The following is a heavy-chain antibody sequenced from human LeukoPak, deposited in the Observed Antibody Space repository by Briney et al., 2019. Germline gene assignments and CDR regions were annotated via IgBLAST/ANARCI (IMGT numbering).Heavy chain of an antibody. D-gene: IGHD3-3*01. CDR2: IYYSGST. V-gene: IGHV4-59*01. CDR3: ARGDFCSKSNCYLRPMDV. J-gene: IGHJ6*03. Sequence: PSETLSLTCTVSGGSISDYYWNWIRQPPGKGLEWIGYIYYSGSTTYNPSLKSRVTMSVDNAKNQFSLKLRSVTAADTAVYYCARGDFCSKSNCYLRPMDVWGKGTTVTVSS. CDR1: GGSISDYY.